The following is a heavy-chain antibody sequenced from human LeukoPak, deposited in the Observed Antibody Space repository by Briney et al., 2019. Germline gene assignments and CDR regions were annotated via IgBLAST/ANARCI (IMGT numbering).Heavy chain of an antibody. V-gene: IGHV3-7*04. J-gene: IGHJ4*02. CDR2: IKQDGSEK. D-gene: IGHD3-22*01. Sequence: PGGSLRLSCAASGFTVSSNFMSWVRQAPGKGLEWVANIKQDGSEKYYVDSVKGRFTISRDNAKNSLFLQMNSLRADETAVYYCARGEYYYDGGYWGQGTLVTVSS. CDR1: GFTVSSNF. CDR3: ARGEYYYDGGY.